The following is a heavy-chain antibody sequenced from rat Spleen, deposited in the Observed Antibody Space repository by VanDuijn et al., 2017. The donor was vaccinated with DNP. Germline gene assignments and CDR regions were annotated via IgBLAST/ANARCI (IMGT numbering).Heavy chain of an antibody. CDR3: LKHLDA. Sequence: EVQLVESGGGLVQPGRSLKLSCAASEFTFSNSDVAWVRQAPTKGLEWVASISPSGTNIYYRDSVKGRFTISRDIPKSSLYLQMNSLRSEDTATYYCLKHLDAWGQGTSVTVSS. V-gene: IGHV5-25*01. J-gene: IGHJ4*01. CDR2: ISPSGTNI. CDR1: EFTFSNSD.